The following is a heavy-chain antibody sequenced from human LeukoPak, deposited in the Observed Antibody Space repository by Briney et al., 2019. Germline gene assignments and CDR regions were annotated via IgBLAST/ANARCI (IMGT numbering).Heavy chain of an antibody. V-gene: IGHV3-23*01. CDR2: ISGSGGST. Sequence: PGGSLRLSCAASGFTFSSYAMSWVRQAPGKGLEWVSAISGSGGSTYYADSMKGRFTISRDNSRNTLYLQINSLSADDTAVYYCAKGTRLTIFGVLIPFDYWGQGTLVTVSS. CDR1: GFTFSSYA. D-gene: IGHD3-3*01. J-gene: IGHJ4*02. CDR3: AKGTRLTIFGVLIPFDY.